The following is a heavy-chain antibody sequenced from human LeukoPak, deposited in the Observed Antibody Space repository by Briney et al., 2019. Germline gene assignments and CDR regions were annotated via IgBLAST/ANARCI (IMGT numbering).Heavy chain of an antibody. Sequence: GRSLRLSCAASGFTFSSYAMHWVRQAPGKGLEWVAVISYDRSNKYYADSVKGRFTISRDNSKNTVYLQMNSLRAEDTAVYYCARDRYTAVPGPDAFDIWGQGTMVTVSS. D-gene: IGHD3-16*02. CDR2: ISYDRSNK. V-gene: IGHV3-30*04. CDR3: ARDRYTAVPGPDAFDI. J-gene: IGHJ3*02. CDR1: GFTFSSYA.